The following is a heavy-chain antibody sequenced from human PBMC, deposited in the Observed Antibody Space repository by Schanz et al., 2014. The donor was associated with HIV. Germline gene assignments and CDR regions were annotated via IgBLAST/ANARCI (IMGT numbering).Heavy chain of an antibody. Sequence: EVQLVESGGGLVKPGGSLRLSCAASRFTFSVYAMNWVRQAPGKGLEWVSSIDSSSSYKYYADSVKGRFTISRDNAKNYLYLQMNTLRAEDTAVYYCARDDGWFGDIYYFGLDVWGRGTTVTVSS. V-gene: IGHV3-21*01. D-gene: IGHD3-10*01. CDR2: IDSSSSYK. CDR1: RFTFSVYA. J-gene: IGHJ6*02. CDR3: ARDDGWFGDIYYFGLDV.